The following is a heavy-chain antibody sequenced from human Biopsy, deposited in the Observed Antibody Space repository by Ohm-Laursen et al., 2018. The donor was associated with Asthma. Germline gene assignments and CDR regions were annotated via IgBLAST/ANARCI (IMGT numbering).Heavy chain of an antibody. CDR3: ARKAGSCISRTCYSLDF. D-gene: IGHD2-2*01. Sequence: SVKVSCKSLGGTFNTYAIGWVRQAPGQGLEWMGGINSVFSTTTYPQKFQDRVTITADDSTSTVYMELSSLRSEDTAVYYCARKAGSCISRTCYSLDFWGQGTLVTVSS. V-gene: IGHV1-69*13. J-gene: IGHJ4*02. CDR1: GGTFNTYA. CDR2: INSVFSTT.